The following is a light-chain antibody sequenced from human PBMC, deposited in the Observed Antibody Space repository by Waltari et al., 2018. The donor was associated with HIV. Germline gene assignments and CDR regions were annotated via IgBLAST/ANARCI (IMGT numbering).Light chain of an antibody. Sequence: IVMTQTPLSSPVTLGQPASISCKSSQSLVDSDGNTYLSWLQQRPGQPPRLLIYKISTRFSGVPDRFSGSGAGTDFTLKISRVEAEDVGVYYCMQATQFPWAFGQGTKVEIK. J-gene: IGKJ1*01. CDR3: MQATQFPWA. CDR1: QSLVDSDGNTY. V-gene: IGKV2-24*01. CDR2: KIS.